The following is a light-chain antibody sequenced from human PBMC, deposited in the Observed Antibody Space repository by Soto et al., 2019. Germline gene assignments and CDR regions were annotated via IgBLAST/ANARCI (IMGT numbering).Light chain of an antibody. CDR2: EVS. Sequence: DIGMTQTPLSLSVTPGQPASISCKSSQSLLDSDGKTFLYWYVHKPGHPPQLLIYEVSNRFAGVPDRFSGSGSETDFTLEISRVEADDVAMYYCMQSLQLPLTFGGGTRVDIK. CDR3: MQSLQLPLT. J-gene: IGKJ4*01. V-gene: IGKV2D-29*01. CDR1: QSLLDSDGKTF.